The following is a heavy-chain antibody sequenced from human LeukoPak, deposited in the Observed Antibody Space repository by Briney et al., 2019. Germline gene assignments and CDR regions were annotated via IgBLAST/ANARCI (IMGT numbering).Heavy chain of an antibody. D-gene: IGHD6-6*01. J-gene: IGHJ2*01. V-gene: IGHV4-59*08. CDR3: ARLSRSSRFWYFDL. Sequence: SETLSLTCTVSGGSISSYYWSWIRQPPGKGLEWIGYSYYSGSTNYNPSLKSRVTISVDTSKNQFSLKLSSVTAADTAVYYCARLSRSSRFWYFDLWGRGTLVTVSP. CDR2: SYYSGST. CDR1: GGSISSYY.